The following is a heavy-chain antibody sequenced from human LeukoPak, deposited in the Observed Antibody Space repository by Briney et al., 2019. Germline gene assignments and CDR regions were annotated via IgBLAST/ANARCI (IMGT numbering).Heavy chain of an antibody. CDR2: IFSTGST. CDR1: DGSISSYY. V-gene: IGHV4-4*07. J-gene: IGHJ4*02. Sequence: PSETLSLTCTVSDGSISSYYWSWIRQPAGKGLEWIGRIFSTGSTNYNPSLKSRVTMSVDTSKNQFSLKLSSVTAADTAVYYCARVSTGGRYGYWGQGTLVTVSS. CDR3: ARVSTGGRYGY. D-gene: IGHD3-9*01.